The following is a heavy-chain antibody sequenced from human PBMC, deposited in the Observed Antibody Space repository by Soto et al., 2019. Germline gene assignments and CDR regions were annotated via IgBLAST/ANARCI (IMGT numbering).Heavy chain of an antibody. CDR2: INHSGST. D-gene: IGHD5-18*01. V-gene: IGHV4-34*01. Sequence: PSETLSRTCAVYGGSFSGYYWSWIRQPPGKGLEWIGEINHSGSTNYNPSLKSRVTISVDTSKNQFSLKLSSVTAADTAVYYCARGSDTAMVDYYYYGMDVWGQGTTVTVSS. CDR1: GGSFSGYY. CDR3: ARGSDTAMVDYYYYGMDV. J-gene: IGHJ6*02.